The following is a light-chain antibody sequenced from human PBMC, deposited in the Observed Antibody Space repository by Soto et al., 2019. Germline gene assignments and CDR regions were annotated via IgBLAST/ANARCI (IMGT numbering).Light chain of an antibody. J-gene: IGKJ4*01. CDR3: QQSYSSPLT. V-gene: IGKV1-39*01. CDR2: GVS. CDR1: QTISLY. Sequence: DIQMTQSPSSLSASVGDTITVTCRASQTISLYLNWYQQKPGNAPKLLIYGVSTLQSGVPSRFNGSGTGTDFALSIVGLQPEDFATYFCQQSYSSPLTLGGGTKVEMK.